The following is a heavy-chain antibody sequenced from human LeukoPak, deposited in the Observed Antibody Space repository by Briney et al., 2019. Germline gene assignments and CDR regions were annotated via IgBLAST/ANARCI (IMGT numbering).Heavy chain of an antibody. D-gene: IGHD5-12*01. CDR3: ATVGYSGYGEELDD. CDR2: FDPEDGET. CDR1: GYTLTELS. J-gene: IGHJ4*02. Sequence: ASVKVSCKVSGYTLTELSMHWVRQAPGKGLEWMGGFDPEDGETIYAQKFQGRVTMTEDTSTDTAYMELSSLRSEDTAVYYCATVGYSGYGEELDDWGQGTLVTVSS. V-gene: IGHV1-24*01.